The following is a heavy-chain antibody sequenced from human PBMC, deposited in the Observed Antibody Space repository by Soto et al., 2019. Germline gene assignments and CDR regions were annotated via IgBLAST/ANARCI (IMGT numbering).Heavy chain of an antibody. Sequence: PSETLSLTCTVSGGSISSYYWSWIRQPPGKGLEWIGYIYYSGSTNYSPSLKSRVTISVDTSKNQFSLKLSSVTAADTAVYYCARDRNNWNDAPYFDYWGQGTLVTVS. J-gene: IGHJ4*02. CDR3: ARDRNNWNDAPYFDY. V-gene: IGHV4-59*01. CDR2: IYYSGST. CDR1: GGSISSYY. D-gene: IGHD1-1*01.